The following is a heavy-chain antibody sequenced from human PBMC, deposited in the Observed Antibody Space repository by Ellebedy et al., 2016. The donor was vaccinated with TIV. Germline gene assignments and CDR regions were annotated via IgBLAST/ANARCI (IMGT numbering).Heavy chain of an antibody. Sequence: PGGSLRLSCAASGFTFSSYAMHWVRQAPGKGLEWVAVISYDGSNKYYADSVKGRFTISRDNSKNTLYLQMNSLRAEDTAVYYCARGWYCSGGSCYSDWYFDLWGRGTLVTVSS. CDR3: ARGWYCSGGSCYSDWYFDL. V-gene: IGHV3-30-3*01. J-gene: IGHJ2*01. CDR1: GFTFSSYA. CDR2: ISYDGSNK. D-gene: IGHD2-15*01.